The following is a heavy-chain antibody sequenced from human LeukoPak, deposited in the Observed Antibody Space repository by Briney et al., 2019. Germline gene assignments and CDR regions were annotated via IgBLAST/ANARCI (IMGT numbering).Heavy chain of an antibody. D-gene: IGHD3-10*01. V-gene: IGHV3-30*18. CDR1: EFTFSNYG. J-gene: IGHJ4*02. CDR2: ISYDGSNK. Sequence: GGSLRLSCGASEFTFSNYGMHWVRQAPGKGLEWVAVISYDGSNKKYADSVKGRFTISRDNSKNTLYLQMNSLRAEDTAVYYCAKDRRPLWFGELLDYWGQGTLVTVSS. CDR3: AKDRRPLWFGELLDY.